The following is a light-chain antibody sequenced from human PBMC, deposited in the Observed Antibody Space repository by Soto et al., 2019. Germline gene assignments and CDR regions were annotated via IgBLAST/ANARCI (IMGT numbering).Light chain of an antibody. CDR3: AAWDGSLNAYV. CDR2: TDN. V-gene: IGLV1-44*01. Sequence: QSVLTQPPSASGTPGQRVTISCSGSSSNIGSNAVNWYQQFPGTAPKLLIYTDNQRPSGVPDRFSGSNSGTSASLAISGLQVEDEADYFCAAWDGSLNAYVFGTGTKVTVL. J-gene: IGLJ1*01. CDR1: SSNIGSNA.